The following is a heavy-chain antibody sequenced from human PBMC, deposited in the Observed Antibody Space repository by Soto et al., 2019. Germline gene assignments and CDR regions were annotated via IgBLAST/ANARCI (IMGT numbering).Heavy chain of an antibody. CDR1: GGSISSYY. J-gene: IGHJ4*02. CDR3: ARGGWKLFDY. CDR2: FYYSGST. D-gene: IGHD6-19*01. V-gene: IGHV4-59*01. Sequence: SETLSLTCTVSGGSISSYYWSWIRQPPGKGLEWIGYFYYSGSTNYNPSLKSRVTISVDTSKNQFSLKLSSVTAADTAVYYCARGGWKLFDYWGQGTLVTVPS.